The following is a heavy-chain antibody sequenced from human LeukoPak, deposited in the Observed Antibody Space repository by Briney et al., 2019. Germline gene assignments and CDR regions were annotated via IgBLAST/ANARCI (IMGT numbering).Heavy chain of an antibody. CDR1: GFTFSSYW. CDR2: IKQDGSEK. D-gene: IGHD3-3*01. J-gene: IGHJ6*03. Sequence: PGGSLRLSCAASGFTFSSYWMSWVRQAPGKGLEWVANIKQDGSEKYYVDSVKGRFTISRDNAKNSLYLQMNSLRAEDTAVYYCARASGYYDFWSGYSYYYYMDVWGKGTTVTVSS. V-gene: IGHV3-7*01. CDR3: ARASGYYDFWSGYSYYYYMDV.